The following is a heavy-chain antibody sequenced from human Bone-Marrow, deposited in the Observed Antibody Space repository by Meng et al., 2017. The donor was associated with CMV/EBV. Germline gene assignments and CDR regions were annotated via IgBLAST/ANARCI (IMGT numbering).Heavy chain of an antibody. Sequence: SVKVSCKASGGTFSSYAISWVRQAPGQGLEWMGGIIPIFGTANYAQKFQGRVTITTDESASTAYMELSSLRSEDTAVYYCASLPRHRYYYYGMDVWGQGTTVTGSS. CDR3: ASLPRHRYYYYGMDV. J-gene: IGHJ6*01. V-gene: IGHV1-69*05. CDR1: GGTFSSYA. CDR2: IIPIFGTA.